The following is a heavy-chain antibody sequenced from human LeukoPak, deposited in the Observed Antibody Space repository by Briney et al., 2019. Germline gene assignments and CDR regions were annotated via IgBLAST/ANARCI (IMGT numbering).Heavy chain of an antibody. D-gene: IGHD2-15*01. CDR1: GFTFSSYW. V-gene: IGHV3-74*01. CDR3: ACYGIAPPY. J-gene: IGHJ4*02. CDR2: INNDESST. Sequence: PGGSLRLSCAASGFTFSSYWMHWVRQAPGKGLVWVSHINNDESSTSYADSVRGRFTISRDNAKNTLYLQMNSLRTEGTAVYYCACYGIAPPYWGQGTLVTVSS.